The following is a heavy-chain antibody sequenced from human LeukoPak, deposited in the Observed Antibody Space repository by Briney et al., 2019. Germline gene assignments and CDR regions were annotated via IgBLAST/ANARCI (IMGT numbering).Heavy chain of an antibody. CDR3: AGKVVADFDY. V-gene: IGHV4-34*01. CDR2: INHRAST. J-gene: IGHJ4*02. D-gene: IGHD2-15*01. Sequence: SETLSLTCAVYGGSVSGYYWSWTRQPPGKGLEWVGIINHRASTNYNPSLKSRVTISVDTSKNQFSLKLSAVTAADTAVYYWAGKVVADFDYWGQGTLVTVSS. CDR1: GGSVSGYY.